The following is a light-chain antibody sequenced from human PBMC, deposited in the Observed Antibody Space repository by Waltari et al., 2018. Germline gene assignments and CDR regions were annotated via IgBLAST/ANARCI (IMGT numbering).Light chain of an antibody. Sequence: QAVVTQEPSLTVSPGGTVTLTCGSSAGAVTSGLYPYWFQQKPGQAPRTLIYDTSNKHSWTPTRFSGSLLGGKAALTLSGAQPEDEAEYYCLISYSGVGVFGGGTKLTVL. V-gene: IGLV7-46*01. CDR3: LISYSGVGV. CDR1: AGAVTSGLY. J-gene: IGLJ3*02. CDR2: DTS.